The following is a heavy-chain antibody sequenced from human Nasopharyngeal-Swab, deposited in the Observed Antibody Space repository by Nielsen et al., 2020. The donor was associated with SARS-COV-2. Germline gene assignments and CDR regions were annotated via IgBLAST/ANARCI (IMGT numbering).Heavy chain of an antibody. J-gene: IGHJ6*02. D-gene: IGHD1-7*01. V-gene: IGHV1-3*01. CDR2: INAGNGNR. CDR3: ARPSNWNYGCMDV. CDR1: GYTFTSYA. Sequence: AAVKVSCKASGYTFTSYALHWVRQAPGQRLEWMGWINAGNGNRTYSQKFQGRVTITRDTSATIAYMELSSLRSEDTAIYYCARPSNWNYGCMDVWGQGTSVTVSS.